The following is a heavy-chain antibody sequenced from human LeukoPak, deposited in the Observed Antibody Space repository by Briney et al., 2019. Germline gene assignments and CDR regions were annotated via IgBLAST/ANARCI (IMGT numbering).Heavy chain of an antibody. D-gene: IGHD3-10*01. CDR2: TSSDLNVK. CDR3: AREGYYGSGSPPSLYFDY. Sequence: GGSLRLSCAASGLTFSNYWMDWVRQAPGKGLEWVAVTSSDLNVKLYADSVKGRFTISRDNSRSTLYLQMSSLRPEDTAIYYCAREGYYGSGSPPSLYFDYWGQGTLVTVSS. CDR1: GLTFSNYW. J-gene: IGHJ4*02. V-gene: IGHV3-30*03.